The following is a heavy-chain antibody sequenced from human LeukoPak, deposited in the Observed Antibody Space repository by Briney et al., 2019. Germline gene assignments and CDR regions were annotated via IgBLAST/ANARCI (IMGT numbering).Heavy chain of an antibody. D-gene: IGHD2-2*01. CDR1: GYAFTNYA. CDR2: ISVYNGNT. V-gene: IGHV1-18*01. J-gene: IGHJ4*02. Sequence: GASVNVSCKAAGYAFTNYAISWVRQAPGQGLEWMGLISVYNGNTNYAQKLQGRVTMTADTSTTTAYMELRSLRSDDTAVYYCARGYCSSATCRHFDYWGQGALVTVSS. CDR3: ARGYCSSATCRHFDY.